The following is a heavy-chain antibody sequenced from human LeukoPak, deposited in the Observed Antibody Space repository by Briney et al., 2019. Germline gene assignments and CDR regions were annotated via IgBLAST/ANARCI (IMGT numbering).Heavy chain of an antibody. D-gene: IGHD3-3*01. V-gene: IGHV1-18*01. CDR2: ISAYNGNT. Sequence: GASVKVSCKASGYTFTSYAMNWVRQAPGQGLEWMGWISAYNGNTNYAQKLQGRVTMTTDTSTSTAYMELRSLRSDDTAVYYCARGYFWSGYYTDTYYYGMDVWGQGTTVTVSS. J-gene: IGHJ6*02. CDR3: ARGYFWSGYYTDTYYYGMDV. CDR1: GYTFTSYA.